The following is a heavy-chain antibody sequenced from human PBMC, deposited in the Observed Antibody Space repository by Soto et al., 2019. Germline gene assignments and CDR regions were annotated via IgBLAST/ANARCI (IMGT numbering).Heavy chain of an antibody. D-gene: IGHD6-19*01. CDR3: AREYSSGWYDY. V-gene: IGHV1-2*04. CDR2: INPNSGGT. Sequence: EASVKLSCKASGYTITGYYMHWVRQAPGQGLEWMGWINPNSGGTNYTQKFQGWVTMTRDTSISTAYMELSRLRSDDTAVYYCAREYSSGWYDYWGQGTLVTVSS. CDR1: GYTITGYY. J-gene: IGHJ4*02.